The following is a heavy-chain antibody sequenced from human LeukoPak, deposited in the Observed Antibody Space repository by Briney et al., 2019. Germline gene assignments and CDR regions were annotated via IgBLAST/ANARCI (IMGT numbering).Heavy chain of an antibody. CDR2: ISSTSSYI. CDR1: GFXFSSYS. V-gene: IGHV3-21*01. Sequence: PGGSLRLSCAASGFXFSSYSINWVRQAPGKGLKWVSSISSTSSYIYYADSVKGRFTISRDNAKNSLYLQMNSLRAEDTAVYYCARDPLKRAFDIWGQGTMVTVSS. CDR3: ARDPLKRAFDI. J-gene: IGHJ3*02.